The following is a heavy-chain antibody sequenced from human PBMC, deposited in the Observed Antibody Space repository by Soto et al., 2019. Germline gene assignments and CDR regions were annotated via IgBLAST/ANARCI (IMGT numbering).Heavy chain of an antibody. CDR1: GGSISSSSYY. CDR3: ARLGGCSSTSCHRDYYYYYMDV. V-gene: IGHV4-39*01. J-gene: IGHJ6*03. D-gene: IGHD2-2*01. CDR2: IYYSGST. Sequence: QLQLQESGPGLVKPSETLSLTCTVSGGSISSSSYYWGWIRQPPGKGLEWIGSIYYSGSTYYNPSLKSRVTLSVDTSKNQFSLKLSSVTAADTAVYYCARLGGCSSTSCHRDYYYYYMDVWGKGTTVTVSS.